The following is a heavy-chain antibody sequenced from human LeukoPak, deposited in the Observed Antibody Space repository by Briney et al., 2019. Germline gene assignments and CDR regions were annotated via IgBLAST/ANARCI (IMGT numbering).Heavy chain of an antibody. Sequence: SETLSLTCTVPGGSISSYYWSWIRQPPGKGLEWIGYIYYSGSTNYSPSLKSRVTISVDTPKNQFSLKLSSVTAADTAVYYCAREGCSSTSCYPGEKNWFDPWGQGTLVTVSS. V-gene: IGHV4-59*01. CDR2: IYYSGST. D-gene: IGHD2-2*01. CDR1: GGSISSYY. CDR3: AREGCSSTSCYPGEKNWFDP. J-gene: IGHJ5*02.